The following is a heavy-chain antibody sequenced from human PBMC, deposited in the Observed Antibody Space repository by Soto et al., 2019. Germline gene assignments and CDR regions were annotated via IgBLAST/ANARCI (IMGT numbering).Heavy chain of an antibody. Sequence: HPGGSLRLSCTASEISLNIYWMHWVRQAPGKGLVWVARINPESTTITYADSVTGRFTISRDYAKDTLYLQMNGLSAEDTAIYYCTKDTFGGRDSWGQGTLVTVSS. V-gene: IGHV3-74*01. D-gene: IGHD2-15*01. CDR3: TKDTFGGRDS. CDR1: EISLNIYW. J-gene: IGHJ4*02. CDR2: INPESTTI.